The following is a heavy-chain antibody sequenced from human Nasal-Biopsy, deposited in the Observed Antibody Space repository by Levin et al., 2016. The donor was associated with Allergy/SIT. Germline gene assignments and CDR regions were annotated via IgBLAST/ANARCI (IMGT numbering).Heavy chain of an antibody. CDR2: FNPTNGDT. CDR1: GYTLNNYF. D-gene: IGHD3-22*01. Sequence: ASVKVSCKASGYTLNNYFMHWVRQAPGQELEWVGMFNPTNGDTRCPQKLQGRVTVTMDTSTSTVYMELSSLRSEDTAVYFCARDIPHTYYYDESGYPPGASDVWGQGTMVTVSS. CDR3: ARDIPHTYYYDESGYPPGASDV. V-gene: IGHV1-46*02. J-gene: IGHJ3*01.